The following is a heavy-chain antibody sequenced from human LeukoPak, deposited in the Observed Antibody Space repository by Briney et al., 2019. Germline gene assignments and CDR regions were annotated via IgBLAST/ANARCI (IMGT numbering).Heavy chain of an antibody. Sequence: GESLKISCKGSGYSFTTYWIGWVRQMPGKGLEWMGIIYPGDSDTRYSPSLQGQVTISADKSNSTAYLQWSSLKASDTAMYYCARHSGGSSSQLDYWGQGTLVTVSS. J-gene: IGHJ4*02. CDR1: GYSFTTYW. CDR3: ARHSGGSSSQLDY. CDR2: IYPGDSDT. D-gene: IGHD6-6*01. V-gene: IGHV5-51*01.